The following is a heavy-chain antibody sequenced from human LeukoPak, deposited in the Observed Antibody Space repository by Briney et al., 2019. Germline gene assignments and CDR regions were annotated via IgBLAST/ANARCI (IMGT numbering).Heavy chain of an antibody. Sequence: PGGSLRLSCAASGFAFSEYYMSWIRQAPGKGLEWVAKISSSGSTIYYADSVKGRFTISRDNVKNSLYLQMNILRAEDTAVYYCARGPGSRKCLQYWGQGTLVTVSS. CDR3: ARGPGSRKCLQY. CDR1: GFAFSEYY. J-gene: IGHJ1*01. CDR2: ISSSGSTI. D-gene: IGHD1-14*01. V-gene: IGHV3-11*04.